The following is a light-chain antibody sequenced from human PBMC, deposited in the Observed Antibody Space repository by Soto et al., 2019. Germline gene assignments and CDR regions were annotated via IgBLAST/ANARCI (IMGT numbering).Light chain of an antibody. CDR2: GAS. CDR1: QSVSSSY. CDR3: QQYNKWPRWT. V-gene: IGKV3-15*01. J-gene: IGKJ1*01. Sequence: EIVLTQSPGTLSLSPGERATLSCRASQSVSSSYLAWYQQKPGQAPRLLIYGASTRATDIPARFSGSGSGTEFTLTISSLQSEDFAVYYCQQYNKWPRWTFGQGTKVDIK.